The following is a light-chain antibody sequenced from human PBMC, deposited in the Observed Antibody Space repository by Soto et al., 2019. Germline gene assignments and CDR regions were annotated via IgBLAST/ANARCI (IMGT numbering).Light chain of an antibody. CDR2: DAS. J-gene: IGKJ4*01. CDR1: QTINNY. Sequence: EIVLTQSPATLSLSPGERATLSCRASQTINNYLAWYQQKPGQAPRLLVYDASYRAIGIPARFSGSGSGTDFTLTISSIEPEDFAVYYWQQRRDWPPRLTFGGGTKVEIK. CDR3: QQRRDWPPRLT. V-gene: IGKV3-11*01.